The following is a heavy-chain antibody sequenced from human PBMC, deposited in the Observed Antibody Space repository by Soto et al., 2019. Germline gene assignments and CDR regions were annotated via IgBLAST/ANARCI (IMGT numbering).Heavy chain of an antibody. CDR3: ARSDDSSGPLDY. Sequence: SETLSLTCAVYGGSISSSSYYWGWIRQPPGKGLKWIGYIYYSGSTNYNPSLKSRVTISVDTSKNRFSLKLSSVTAADTAVYYCARSDDSSGPLDYWGQGTLVTVSS. CDR1: GGSISSSSYY. CDR2: IYYSGST. V-gene: IGHV4-61*05. D-gene: IGHD3-22*01. J-gene: IGHJ4*02.